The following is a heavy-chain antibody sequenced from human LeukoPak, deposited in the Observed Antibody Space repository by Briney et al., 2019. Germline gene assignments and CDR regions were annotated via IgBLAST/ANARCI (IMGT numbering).Heavy chain of an antibody. CDR2: ISDSGGST. Sequence: PGGSLRLSCAAYRFTFSTYAMSWVRQAPGKGLEWVSAISDSGGSTYYADSVKGRFTISRDNAKNSLYLQMNSLRAEDTAVYYCARVLLARYSSIPRGMDVWGQGTTVTVSS. CDR3: ARVLLARYSSIPRGMDV. D-gene: IGHD6-13*01. V-gene: IGHV3-23*01. J-gene: IGHJ6*02. CDR1: RFTFSTYA.